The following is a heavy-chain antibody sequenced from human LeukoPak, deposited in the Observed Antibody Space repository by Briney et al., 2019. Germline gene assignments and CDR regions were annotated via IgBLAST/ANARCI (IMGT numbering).Heavy chain of an antibody. Sequence: GGSLRLSCAASGFTFSSYGMHWVRQAPGKGLEWVAVISYDGSNKYYADSVKGRFTISRDNSKNTLYLQMNSLRAEDTAVYYCAKALGITMIVVVDAFDIWGQGTMVTVSP. CDR2: ISYDGSNK. D-gene: IGHD3-22*01. CDR1: GFTFSSYG. J-gene: IGHJ3*02. CDR3: AKALGITMIVVVDAFDI. V-gene: IGHV3-30*18.